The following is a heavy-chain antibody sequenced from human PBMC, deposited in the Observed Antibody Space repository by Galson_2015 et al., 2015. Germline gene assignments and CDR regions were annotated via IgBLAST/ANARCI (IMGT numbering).Heavy chain of an antibody. J-gene: IGHJ4*02. D-gene: IGHD4-17*01. Sequence: SLRLSCAASGFTFSNYAMSWVRQAPGKGLEWVSAITGSGGSTYHADSVKGRFTISRDNSKNTLYLQMSSLRAEDTAVYYCAKHGAPVTSVIDYWGQGTLVTVSS. V-gene: IGHV3-23*01. CDR2: ITGSGGST. CDR1: GFTFSNYA. CDR3: AKHGAPVTSVIDY.